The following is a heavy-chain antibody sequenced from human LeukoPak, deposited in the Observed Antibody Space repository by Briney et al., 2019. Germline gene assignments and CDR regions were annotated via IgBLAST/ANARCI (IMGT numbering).Heavy chain of an antibody. V-gene: IGHV1-2*02. CDR3: ARDLGAMVRGVILRSDYFDY. Sequence: ASVKVSCKASGYTFTVYYMHWVRQAPGQGLEWMGCINPNSGGTNYAQKFQGRVTITRDTSISTAYMELSRLRSDDTAVYYCARDLGAMVRGVILRSDYFDYWGQGTLVTVSS. CDR1: GYTFTVYY. D-gene: IGHD3-10*01. CDR2: INPNSGGT. J-gene: IGHJ4*02.